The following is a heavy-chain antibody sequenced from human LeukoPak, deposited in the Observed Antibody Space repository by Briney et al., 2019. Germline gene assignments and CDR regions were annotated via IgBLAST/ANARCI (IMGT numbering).Heavy chain of an antibody. CDR2: ISSSGSTI. CDR1: GFTFSSYS. Sequence: GGSLRLSCAASGFTFSSYSMNWVRQAPGKGLEWVSYISSSGSTIYYADSVKGRFTISRDNADNSLYLQMNSLRIDDTAVYYCVRGGGWSGDYWGQGTLVTVSS. V-gene: IGHV3-48*01. J-gene: IGHJ4*02. D-gene: IGHD6-19*01. CDR3: VRGGGWSGDY.